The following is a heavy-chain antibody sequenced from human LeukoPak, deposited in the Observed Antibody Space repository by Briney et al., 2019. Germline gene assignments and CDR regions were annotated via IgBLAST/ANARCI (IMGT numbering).Heavy chain of an antibody. CDR3: ASHYSSGYPIDY. J-gene: IGHJ4*02. CDR2: IYYSGST. CDR1: GGSISSSSYY. Sequence: SETLSLTCTVSGGSISSSSYYWGWIRQPPGKGLEWIGSIYYSGSTYYNPSLKSRVTISVDTSKNQFSLKLSSVTAADTAVYYCASHYSSGYPIDYWGQGTLVTVSS. V-gene: IGHV4-39*07. D-gene: IGHD6-19*01.